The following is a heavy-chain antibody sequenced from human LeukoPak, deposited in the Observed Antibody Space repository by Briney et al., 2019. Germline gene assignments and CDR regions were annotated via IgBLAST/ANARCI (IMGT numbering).Heavy chain of an antibody. Sequence: ASVKVSCKASGYTFTSYDINWVRQATGQGLEWMGWMNPNSGNTGYAQKFQGRVTITRNTSISTAYMELSSLRSEDTAVYYCARGYSYGYEADCWGQGTLVTVSS. J-gene: IGHJ4*02. CDR3: ARGYSYGYEADC. V-gene: IGHV1-8*03. D-gene: IGHD5-18*01. CDR1: GYTFTSYD. CDR2: MNPNSGNT.